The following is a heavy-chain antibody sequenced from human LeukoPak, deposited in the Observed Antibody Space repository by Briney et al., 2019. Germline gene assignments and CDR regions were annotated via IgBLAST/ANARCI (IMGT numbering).Heavy chain of an antibody. D-gene: IGHD3-10*01. CDR2: IIPIFGTA. CDR1: GGTFSSYA. CDR3: ARRSGEEYYYYGMDV. Sequence: ASVKVSCKASGGTFSSYAISWVRQAPGQGLEWMGGIIPIFGTANYAQKFQGRVTITADESTSTAYMELSSLRSEDTAVYYCARRSGEEYYYYGMDVWGQGTTVTVSS. J-gene: IGHJ6*02. V-gene: IGHV1-69*13.